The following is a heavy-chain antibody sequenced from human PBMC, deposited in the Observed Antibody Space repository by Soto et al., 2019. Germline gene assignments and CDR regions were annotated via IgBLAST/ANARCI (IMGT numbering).Heavy chain of an antibody. CDR3: ARRSCAGTSCFFDY. V-gene: IGHV5-10-1*01. Sequence: EVQLVQSGAEVKKPGESLTISCQGSGNSFTNTWISWVRQTPGKGLEWMGRIDPVDSYTYYSPSFKGHVTITVDKSTTTAYLHWSSLKASATAMYYCARRSCAGTSCFFDYWGQGTLVAVSA. CDR2: IDPVDSYT. CDR1: GNSFTNTW. J-gene: IGHJ4*02. D-gene: IGHD1-1*01.